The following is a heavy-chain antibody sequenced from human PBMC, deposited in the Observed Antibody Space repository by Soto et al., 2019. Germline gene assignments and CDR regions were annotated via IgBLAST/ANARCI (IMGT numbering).Heavy chain of an antibody. CDR3: AKDRDSYGIVGWFDP. J-gene: IGHJ5*02. Sequence: GGSLRLSCAASGFTFSSYGMHWVRQAPGKGLEWVAVISYDGSNKYYADSVKGRFTISRDNSKNTLYLQMNSLRAEDTAVYYCAKDRDSYGIVGWFDPWGQGTLVTVSS. CDR1: GFTFSSYG. D-gene: IGHD5-18*01. CDR2: ISYDGSNK. V-gene: IGHV3-30*18.